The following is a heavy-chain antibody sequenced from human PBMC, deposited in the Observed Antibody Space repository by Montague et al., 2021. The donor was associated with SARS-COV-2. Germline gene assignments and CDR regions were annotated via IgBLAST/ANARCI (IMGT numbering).Heavy chain of an antibody. Sequence: CAISGDSVSSNLATWNWIRQSPSRGLEWLGRTYYRSKRYNDYAESVKSRITIDPDTSKHQFSLHLNSVTPEDTAVYYCARIPVGGKYYFDFWGQGTLVTVSS. D-gene: IGHD2-2*01. CDR1: GDSVSSNLAT. CDR2: TYYRSKRYN. J-gene: IGHJ4*02. CDR3: ARIPVGGKYYFDF. V-gene: IGHV6-1*01.